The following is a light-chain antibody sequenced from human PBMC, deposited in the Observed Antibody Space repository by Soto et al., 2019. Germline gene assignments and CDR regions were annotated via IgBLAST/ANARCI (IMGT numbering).Light chain of an antibody. V-gene: IGLV2-14*01. CDR3: SSYTSSSTLFYV. Sequence: QSVLTQPASVSGSPGQSITISCTGTSSDVVGYNYVSLYQQHPGKAPKLMIYEVSNRPSGVSNRFSGSKSGNTASLTISGLQAEDEADYYCSSYTSSSTLFYVFGTGTKVTVL. J-gene: IGLJ1*01. CDR1: SSDVVGYNY. CDR2: EVS.